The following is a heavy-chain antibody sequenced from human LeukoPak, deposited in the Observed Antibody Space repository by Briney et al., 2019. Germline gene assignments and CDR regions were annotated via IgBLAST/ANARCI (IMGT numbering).Heavy chain of an antibody. Sequence: GGSLRLSCAASGFTFSSYSMNWVRQAPGKGLEWVSYISSSSSTIYYADSVKGRFTISRDNAKNSLYLQMNSLRAEDTAVYYCARDFVAARPGAFDIWGQGTMVTVSS. CDR2: ISSSSSTI. V-gene: IGHV3-48*01. CDR3: ARDFVAARPGAFDI. D-gene: IGHD6-6*01. J-gene: IGHJ3*02. CDR1: GFTFSSYS.